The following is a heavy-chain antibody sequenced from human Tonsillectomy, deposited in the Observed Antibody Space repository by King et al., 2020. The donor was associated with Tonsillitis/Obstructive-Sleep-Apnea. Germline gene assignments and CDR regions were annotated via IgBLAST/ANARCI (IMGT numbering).Heavy chain of an antibody. CDR2: MYYSGST. J-gene: IGHJ4*02. D-gene: IGHD2-2*02. Sequence: QLQESGPGLVKPSETLSLTCTVSGVSVSSSSYYWGWIRQPPGKGLEWIASMYYSGSTYYNPSLKSRATIFEDTSKNQFSLKLSSVTAADTAVYYCAKDLPIVVALVPIKGGFDYWGQGTLVTVSS. V-gene: IGHV4-39*02. CDR1: GVSVSSSSYY. CDR3: AKDLPIVVALVPIKGGFDY.